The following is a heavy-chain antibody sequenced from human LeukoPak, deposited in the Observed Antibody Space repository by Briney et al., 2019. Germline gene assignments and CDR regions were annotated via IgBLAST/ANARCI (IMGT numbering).Heavy chain of an antibody. V-gene: IGHV4-31*03. Sequence: PSETLSLTCTVSGGSISSGGYYWSWIRQHPGKGLEWIGYIYYSGSTYYNPSLKSRVTISVDTSKNQYSLKLSSVTAADTAVYYCARDTMVRGVSYWGQGTLVTVSS. CDR1: GGSISSGGYY. CDR2: IYYSGST. J-gene: IGHJ4*02. CDR3: ARDTMVRGVSY. D-gene: IGHD3-10*01.